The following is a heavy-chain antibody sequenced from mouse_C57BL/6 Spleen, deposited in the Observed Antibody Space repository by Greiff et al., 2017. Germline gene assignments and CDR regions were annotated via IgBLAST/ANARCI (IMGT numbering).Heavy chain of an antibody. D-gene: IGHD3-2*02. CDR2: IRSKSNNYAT. V-gene: IGHV10-1*01. CDR1: GFSFNTYA. Sequence: DVQLVESGGGLVQPKGSLKLSCAASGFSFNTYAMNWVRQAPGKGLEWVARIRSKSNNYATYYADSVKDRFTISRDDSESMLYLQMNNLKTEDTAMYYCVRHGQLRLQSWFAYWGQGTLVTVSA. J-gene: IGHJ3*01. CDR3: VRHGQLRLQSWFAY.